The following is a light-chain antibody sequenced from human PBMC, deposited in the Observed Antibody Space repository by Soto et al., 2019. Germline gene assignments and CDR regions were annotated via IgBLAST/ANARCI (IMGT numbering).Light chain of an antibody. Sequence: EIVLTQSPATLSLSPGQRATLSCRASQSVSSVLAWYQQKPGQAPRLLIYDASNRATGIPARFSGSGSGTDFTLTISSLEPEDFAVYYCQQRDGFTFGPGTKVDIK. CDR3: QQRDGFT. CDR2: DAS. CDR1: QSVSSV. J-gene: IGKJ3*01. V-gene: IGKV3-11*01.